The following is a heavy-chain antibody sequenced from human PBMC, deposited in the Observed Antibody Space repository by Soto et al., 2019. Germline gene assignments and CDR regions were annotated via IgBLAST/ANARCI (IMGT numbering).Heavy chain of an antibody. Sequence: GGSLRLSCAASGFTFSSYWMSWVRQAPGKGLEWVANIKQDGGERYCVDSVKGRFTISRDNAKNSLFLQMNSLRADDTAVYYCARGVSSVNAFDIWGQGTMVTVSS. CDR2: IKQDGGER. CDR3: ARGVSSVNAFDI. V-gene: IGHV3-7*01. J-gene: IGHJ3*02. D-gene: IGHD3-10*01. CDR1: GFTFSSYW.